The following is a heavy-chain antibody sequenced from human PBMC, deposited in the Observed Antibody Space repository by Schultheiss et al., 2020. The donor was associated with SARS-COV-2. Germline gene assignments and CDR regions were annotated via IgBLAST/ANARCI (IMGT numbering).Heavy chain of an antibody. Sequence: GESLKISCAASGFTFSSYSMNWVRQAPGKGLEWVSSISSSSSYIYYADSVKGRFTISRDNAKNSLYLQMNSLRAEDTAVYYCARVLAGGGYEFDYWGQGTLVTVSS. V-gene: IGHV3-21*01. CDR1: GFTFSSYS. D-gene: IGHD5-12*01. J-gene: IGHJ4*02. CDR2: ISSSSSYI. CDR3: ARVLAGGGYEFDY.